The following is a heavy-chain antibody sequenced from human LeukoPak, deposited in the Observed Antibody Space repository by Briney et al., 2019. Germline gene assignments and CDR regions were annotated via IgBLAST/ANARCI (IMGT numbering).Heavy chain of an antibody. V-gene: IGHV1-18*01. CDR2: ISAYNGNT. J-gene: IGHJ3*02. Sequence: ASVKVSCKASGGTFSSYAISWVRQAPGQGLEWMGWISAYNGNTNYAQKLQGRVTMTTDTSTSTAYMELRSLRSDDTAVYYCARDSSGGGDAFDIWGQGTMVTVSS. CDR1: GGTFSSYA. CDR3: ARDSSGGGDAFDI. D-gene: IGHD2-15*01.